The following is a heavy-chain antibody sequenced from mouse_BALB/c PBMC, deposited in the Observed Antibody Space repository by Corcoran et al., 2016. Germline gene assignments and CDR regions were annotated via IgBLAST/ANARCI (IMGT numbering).Heavy chain of an antibody. CDR1: GYTFTSYD. CDR3: AKSDGSPFAY. CDR2: SYPGYGRT. Sequence: LQQSGPELVKPGALVKISCKASGYTFTSYDINWVKQRPGQGLEWIGWSYPGYGRTKYNEKLKCKATLTADKSSSTDYMQPSSLTSENSAVNCCAKSDGSPFAYWGQGTLVTVSA. D-gene: IGHD1-1*01. V-gene: IGHV1S33*01. J-gene: IGHJ3*01.